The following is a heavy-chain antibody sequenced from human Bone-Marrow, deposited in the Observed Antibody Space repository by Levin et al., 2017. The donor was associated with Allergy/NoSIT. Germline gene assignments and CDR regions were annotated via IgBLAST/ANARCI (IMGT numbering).Heavy chain of an antibody. CDR2: IDPRDSDT. V-gene: IGHV5-51*01. D-gene: IGHD4-23*01. Sequence: GESLKISCQGSGYDFTTSWVAWVRQVPGRGLEWMGMIDPRDSDTRYSPSFRGQVSISADKSVNTAYLQWSRLEAAHSAVYFCTRQTAGGNYGDYWGQGTRVTVSS. CDR1: GYDFTTSW. J-gene: IGHJ4*01. CDR3: TRQTAGGNYGDY.